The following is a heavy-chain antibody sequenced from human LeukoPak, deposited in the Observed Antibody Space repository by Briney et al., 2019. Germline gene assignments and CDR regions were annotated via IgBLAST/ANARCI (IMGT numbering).Heavy chain of an antibody. CDR1: GFTFSSYA. D-gene: IGHD3-22*01. V-gene: IGHV3-23*01. CDR3: AKDPYYDSSGYYYFDY. J-gene: IGHJ4*02. CDR2: ISGSGGST. Sequence: GGSLRLSCAASGFTFSSYAMSLVRQAPGKGLEWVSAISGSGGSTYYADSVKGRFTISRDNSKNTLYLQMNSLRVEDTAVYYCAKDPYYDSSGYYYFDYWGQGTLVTVSS.